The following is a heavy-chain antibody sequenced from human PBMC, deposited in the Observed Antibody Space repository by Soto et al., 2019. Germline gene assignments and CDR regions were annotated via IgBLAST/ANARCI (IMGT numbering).Heavy chain of an antibody. CDR3: AKDQGPQAGIWYGPARYGMDV. D-gene: IGHD6-13*01. J-gene: IGHJ6*02. CDR1: EFTLSNYI. CDR2: ISGSGDST. Sequence: LRLSCAASEFTLSNYIMSWVRQAPGKGLEWVSSISGSGDSTDYTDSVKGRFTISRDNSKNRLYLQLNGLRAEDTAIYYCAKDQGPQAGIWYGPARYGMDVWGPGTTVTVSS. V-gene: IGHV3-23*01.